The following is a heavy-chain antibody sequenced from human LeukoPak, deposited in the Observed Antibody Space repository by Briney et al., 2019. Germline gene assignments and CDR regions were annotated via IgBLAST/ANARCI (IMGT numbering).Heavy chain of an antibody. CDR3: ARVWGSYYYFDY. D-gene: IGHD1-26*01. CDR1: GYTFTGYY. CDR2: ISAYNGNT. J-gene: IGHJ4*02. Sequence: ASVKVSCKASGYTFTGYYMHWVRQAPGQGLEWMGWISAYNGNTNYAQKLQGRVTMTTDTSTSTAYMELRSLRSDDTAVYYCARVWGSYYYFDYWGQGTLVTVSS. V-gene: IGHV1-18*04.